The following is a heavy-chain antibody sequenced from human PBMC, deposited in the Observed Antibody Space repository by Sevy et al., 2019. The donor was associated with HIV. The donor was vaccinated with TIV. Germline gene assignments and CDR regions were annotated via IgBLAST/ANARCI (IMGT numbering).Heavy chain of an antibody. D-gene: IGHD6-19*01. CDR3: ARDRTRYTNGWSFDY. J-gene: IGHJ4*02. Sequence: GGSLRLSCAASRFSFNGYGMHWVRQAPGKGLEWVAFIRYDGSNKYYADSVKGRFTISRDDSKNTLYLQMNSLRAEDTALYYCARDRTRYTNGWSFDYWGQGTLVTVSS. CDR1: RFSFNGYG. V-gene: IGHV3-30*02. CDR2: IRYDGSNK.